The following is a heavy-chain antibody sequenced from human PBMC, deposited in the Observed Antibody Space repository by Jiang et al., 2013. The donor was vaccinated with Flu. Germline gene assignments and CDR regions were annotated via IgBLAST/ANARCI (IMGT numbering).Heavy chain of an antibody. CDR3: ARGSRGGGYEAFDI. CDR2: INPNTGDT. D-gene: IGHD5-12*01. V-gene: IGHV1-2*02. CDR1: GYTFTVYY. Sequence: QLVESGAEVKKPGASVKVSCKTSGYTFTVYYIHWVRQAPGQGLEWMGSINPNTGDTHYAQNFQGRVTMTRDTSISTAYMELSGLRSDDTAVYFCARGSRGGGYEAFDIWGQGTMVTVSS. J-gene: IGHJ3*02.